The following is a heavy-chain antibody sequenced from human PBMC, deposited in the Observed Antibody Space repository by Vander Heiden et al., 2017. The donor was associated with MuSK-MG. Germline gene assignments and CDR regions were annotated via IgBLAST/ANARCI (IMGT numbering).Heavy chain of an antibody. D-gene: IGHD4-17*01. J-gene: IGHJ4*02. Sequence: EVQLLASGGGLVQPGGSLRLSCAASGFIFSNYAMSWVRQAPGKGLEWVSGISSGGSGTYYADSVRGRFTISRDNSKNTLSMQMNSLRADDTAVYYCAKDRRYGDSRWDFDYWGQGSLVTVSS. V-gene: IGHV3-23*01. CDR2: ISSGGSGT. CDR1: GFIFSNYA. CDR3: AKDRRYGDSRWDFDY.